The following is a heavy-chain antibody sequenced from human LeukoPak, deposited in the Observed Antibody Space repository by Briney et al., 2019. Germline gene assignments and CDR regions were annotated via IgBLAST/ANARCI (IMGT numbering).Heavy chain of an antibody. CDR2: ISGSGGST. V-gene: IGHV3-23*01. CDR1: GFTFSTYG. CDR3: AKDGGEYYDILTGYYPRLYYMDV. J-gene: IGHJ6*03. D-gene: IGHD3-9*01. Sequence: GGSLRLSCVASGFTFSTYGMSWVRQAPGKGLERVSAISGSGGSTYYADSVKGRFTISRDNSKNTLYLQMNSLRAEDTAVYYCAKDGGEYYDILTGYYPRLYYMDVWGKGTTVTISS.